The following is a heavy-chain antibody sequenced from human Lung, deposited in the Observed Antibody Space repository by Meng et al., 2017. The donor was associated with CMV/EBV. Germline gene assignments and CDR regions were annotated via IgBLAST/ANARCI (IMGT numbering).Heavy chain of an antibody. D-gene: IGHD7-27*01. J-gene: IGHJ4*02. V-gene: IGHV1-2*02. CDR3: ARDNNWGPDY. Sequence: ASVKVSCKASGYTFTAHYFHWVRQAPGQGLEWMGWIHPHRGDTNYAQQFQGRVTLTRDTSINTGYMELTRLTSDDTAVYYCARDNNWGPDYWGQGTLVTVSP. CDR1: GYTFTAHY. CDR2: IHPHRGDT.